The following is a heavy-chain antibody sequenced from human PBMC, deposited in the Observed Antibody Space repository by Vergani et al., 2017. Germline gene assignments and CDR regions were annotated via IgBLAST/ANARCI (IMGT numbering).Heavy chain of an antibody. CDR1: GFTFSSYE. Sequence: EVQLVESGGGLVQPGGSLRLSCAASGFTFSSYEMNWVRQAPGKGLEWVSYISSSGSTIYYADSVKGRFTISRDNAKNSLYLQMNSLRAEDTAVYYCARYIVATITYYYYYCMDVWGKGTTVTVSS. J-gene: IGHJ6*03. CDR2: ISSSGSTI. CDR3: ARYIVATITYYYYYCMDV. D-gene: IGHD5-12*01. V-gene: IGHV3-48*03.